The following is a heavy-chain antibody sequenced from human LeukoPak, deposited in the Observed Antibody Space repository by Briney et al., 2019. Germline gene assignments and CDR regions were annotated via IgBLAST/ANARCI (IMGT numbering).Heavy chain of an antibody. V-gene: IGHV4-59*08. CDR3: ARSDIVVVPAAWWFDP. CDR1: GGSISSYY. Sequence: SETLSLTCTVSGGSISSYYWSWIRQPPGKGLEWIGYIYYSGSTNYNPSLKSRVTISVDTSKNQFSLKLSSVTAADTAVYYCARSDIVVVPAAWWFDPWGQGTLVTVSS. CDR2: IYYSGST. D-gene: IGHD2-2*01. J-gene: IGHJ5*02.